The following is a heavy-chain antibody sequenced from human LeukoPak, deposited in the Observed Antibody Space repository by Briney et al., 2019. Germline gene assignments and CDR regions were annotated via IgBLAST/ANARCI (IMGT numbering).Heavy chain of an antibody. CDR2: IYYSGST. V-gene: IGHV4-39*01. J-gene: IGHJ6*02. CDR1: GGSISSSSYY. D-gene: IGHD3-10*01. Sequence: SETLSLTCTVSGGSISSSSYYWGWIRQPPGKGLEWIGSIYYSGSTYYNPSLKSRVTTSVDTSKNQFSLKLSSVTAADTAVYYCARQGGYYGSGSYYNNPHYYYYGMDVWGQGTTVTVSS. CDR3: ARQGGYYGSGSYYNNPHYYYYGMDV.